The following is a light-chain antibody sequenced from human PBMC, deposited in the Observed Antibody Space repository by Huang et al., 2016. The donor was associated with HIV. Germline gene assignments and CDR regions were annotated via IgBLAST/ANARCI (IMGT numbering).Light chain of an antibody. Sequence: DIVMTQSPDSLTVSLGERATIHCKSSQSLLYSSNKKNYLNWYQQKPGQPPKLLIYWATARESGVPDRFSGSGSGTNFTLTIDSRQADDVAVYYCQQYYNSFWTFGQGTKVQIK. CDR3: QQYYNSFWT. V-gene: IGKV4-1*01. CDR1: QSLLYSSNKKNY. CDR2: WAT. J-gene: IGKJ1*01.